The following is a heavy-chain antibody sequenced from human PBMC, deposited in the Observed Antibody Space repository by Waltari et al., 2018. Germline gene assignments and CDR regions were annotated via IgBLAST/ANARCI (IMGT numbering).Heavy chain of an antibody. V-gene: IGHV3-30*18. Sequence: QVQLVESGGGVVQPGRSLRLSCAASGFTFRSYGMHWARQAPGKGLEWVAVISYDGSNKYYADSVKGRFTISRDNSKNTLYLQMNSLRAEDTAVYYCAKDRQQWLDNVCDYWGQGTLVTVSS. CDR3: AKDRQQWLDNVCDY. D-gene: IGHD6-19*01. CDR1: GFTFRSYG. CDR2: ISYDGSNK. J-gene: IGHJ4*02.